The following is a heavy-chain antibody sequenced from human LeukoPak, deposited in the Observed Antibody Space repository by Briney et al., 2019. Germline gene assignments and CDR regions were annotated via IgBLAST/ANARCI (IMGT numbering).Heavy chain of an antibody. CDR2: IYLGDSDT. J-gene: IGHJ3*02. Sequence: GESLKISCKGSGYSSTSSWIGWVRQMPGKGLDWMGIIYLGDSDTRYSPSFQGQVTISADKSISTAYLQWSSLKASDTAMYYCARPAAAGEADAFDIWGQGTMVTVSS. CDR1: GYSSTSSW. D-gene: IGHD6-13*01. CDR3: ARPAAAGEADAFDI. V-gene: IGHV5-51*01.